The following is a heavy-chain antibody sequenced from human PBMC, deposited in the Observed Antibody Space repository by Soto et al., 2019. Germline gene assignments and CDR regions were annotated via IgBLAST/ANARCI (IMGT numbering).Heavy chain of an antibody. D-gene: IGHD3-9*01. CDR2: ISSSSSTI. J-gene: IGHJ4*02. CDR1: GFTFSSYS. Sequence: PGGSLRLSCAASGFTFSSYSMNWVRQAPGKGLEWDSYISSSSSTIYYSDSVKVRFIISIVNSNNMLYLQLISLRPEDTSVYYCVKDYYDTLAGYYGPDYWGQGTLVTVSS. V-gene: IGHV3-48*01. CDR3: VKDYYDTLAGYYGPDY.